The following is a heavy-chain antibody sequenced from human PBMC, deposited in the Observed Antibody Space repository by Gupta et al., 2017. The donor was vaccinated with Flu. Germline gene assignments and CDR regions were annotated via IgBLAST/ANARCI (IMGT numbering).Heavy chain of an antibody. CDR1: GFSFSNYG. V-gene: IGHV3-30*18. J-gene: IGHJ6*02. CDR2: ISNDGSDI. Sequence: QEQVVESGGGVAQPGGSLRLSCAASGFSFSNYGMHWVRQAPGNGLEWGAVISNDGSDIYHADAGTGQFTIYRDKSKKTVYLQMNSLSNADQAIYYFAKDGKWKLTNSGMHVCDQVTTFTVSS. D-gene: IGHD1-26*01. CDR3: AKDGKWKLTNSGMHV.